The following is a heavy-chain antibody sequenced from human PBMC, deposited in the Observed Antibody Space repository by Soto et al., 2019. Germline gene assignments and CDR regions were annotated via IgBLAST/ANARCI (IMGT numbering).Heavy chain of an antibody. D-gene: IGHD3-10*01. CDR2: ISGSGGST. J-gene: IGHJ4*02. CDR3: AQSMYGSGSYYTIFDY. V-gene: IGHV3-23*01. Sequence: EVQLLESGGGLVQPGGSLRLSCAASGFTFSSYAMSWVRQAPGKGLEWVSAISGSGGSTYYADSVKGRFTISRDNSKNTLYLQMNSLRAEDTAVYYCAQSMYGSGSYYTIFDYWGQGTLVTVSS. CDR1: GFTFSSYA.